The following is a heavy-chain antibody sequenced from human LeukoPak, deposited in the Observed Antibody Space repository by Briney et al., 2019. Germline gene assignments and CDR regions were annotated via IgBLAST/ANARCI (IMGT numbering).Heavy chain of an antibody. Sequence: KPSQTLSLTCTVSGYSISSGYYWGWIRQPPGKGLEWIGSIYHSGSTYYNPSLKSRVTISVDTSKNQFSLKLSSVTAADTAVYHCARVVNGPPYFDYWGQGTLVTVSS. D-gene: IGHD2-8*01. V-gene: IGHV4-38-2*02. CDR1: GYSISSGYY. CDR2: IYHSGST. J-gene: IGHJ4*02. CDR3: ARVVNGPPYFDY.